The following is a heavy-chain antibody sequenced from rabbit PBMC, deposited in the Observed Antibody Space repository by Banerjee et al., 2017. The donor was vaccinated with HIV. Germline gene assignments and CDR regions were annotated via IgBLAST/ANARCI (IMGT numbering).Heavy chain of an antibody. V-gene: IGHV1S40*01. D-gene: IGHD7-1*01. CDR2: ISAGTSDTT. CDR1: GFSFSSGYY. J-gene: IGHJ3*01. Sequence: QSLEESGGDLVKPGASLTLTCTVSGFSFSSGYYMCWVRQAPGKGLEWIACISAGTSDTTYYASWAKGRFTISKTSSTAVTLQMTSLTAADTATYFCARDPTGGQYFYDLWGQGTLVTVS. CDR3: ARDPTGGQYFYDL.